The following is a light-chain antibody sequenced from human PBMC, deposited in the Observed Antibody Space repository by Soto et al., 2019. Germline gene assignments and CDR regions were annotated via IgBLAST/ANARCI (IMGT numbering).Light chain of an antibody. V-gene: IGLV9-49*01. Sequence: QSVLTQPPSASASLGASVTLTCTLSSDYSNYNVDWYQQRPGKGPRFVMRVGTGGIVGSKGDGIPDRFSVLGSGLNRYLTIKNIQEEDESDYHGGADHGSGSNFVYVFGPGTKVTVL. J-gene: IGLJ1*01. CDR1: SDYSNYN. CDR3: GADHGSGSNFVYV. CDR2: VGTGGIVG.